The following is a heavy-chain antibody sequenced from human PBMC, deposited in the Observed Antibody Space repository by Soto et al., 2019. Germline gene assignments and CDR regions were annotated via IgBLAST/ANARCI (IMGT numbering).Heavy chain of an antibody. CDR1: GFTFDDYA. J-gene: IGHJ4*02. V-gene: IGHV3-9*01. CDR2: ITWNSGNV. CDR3: TTSANDKFVDY. D-gene: IGHD5-12*01. Sequence: EVQLVESGGGLVQPGRSLRLSCAASGFTFDDYAMHWVRQSPGKGLEWVSGITWNSGNVGYADSVKGRVTISRDNAQNSLYLQMNGVRAEDTAFYYCTTSANDKFVDYWGQGTLVTVSS.